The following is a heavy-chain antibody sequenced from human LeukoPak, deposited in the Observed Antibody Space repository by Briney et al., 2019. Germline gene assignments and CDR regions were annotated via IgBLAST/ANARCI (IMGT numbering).Heavy chain of an antibody. CDR1: GFTFSSYA. Sequence: PGGSLRLSCAAPGFTFSSYAMSWVRQAPGKGLEWVSAISGSGGSTYYADSVKGRFTISRDNSKNTLYLQMNSLRAEDTAVYYCAKSSGLAAVFIWFDPWGQGTLVTVSS. V-gene: IGHV3-23*01. D-gene: IGHD6-13*01. CDR2: ISGSGGST. CDR3: AKSSGLAAVFIWFDP. J-gene: IGHJ5*02.